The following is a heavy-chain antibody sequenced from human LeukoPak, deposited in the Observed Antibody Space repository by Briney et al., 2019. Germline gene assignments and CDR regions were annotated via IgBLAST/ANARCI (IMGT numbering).Heavy chain of an antibody. CDR3: ARTRWLQSLFDY. V-gene: IGHV4-34*01. Sequence: PSETLSLTCVVSGVSFSGYYWSWIRQPPGKGLEWIGEINHSGSTNYNPSLKSRVTISVDTSKNQFSLKLRSVTAADTAVYYCARTRWLQSLFDYWGQGTLVTVSS. J-gene: IGHJ4*02. CDR1: GVSFSGYY. D-gene: IGHD5-24*01. CDR2: INHSGST.